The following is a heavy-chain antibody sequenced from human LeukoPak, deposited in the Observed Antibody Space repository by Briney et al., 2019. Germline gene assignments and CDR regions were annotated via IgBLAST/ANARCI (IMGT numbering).Heavy chain of an antibody. CDR2: INWNGGST. CDR1: GFTFDDYG. V-gene: IGHV3-20*01. Sequence: GGSLRLSCAASGFTFDDYGMSWVRQAPGKGLEWVSGINWNGGSTGYADSVKGRFTISRDNAKNSLYLQMNSLRAEDTALYHCARDEAAAAGTLGDAFDIWGQGTMVTVSS. D-gene: IGHD6-13*01. J-gene: IGHJ3*02. CDR3: ARDEAAAAGTLGDAFDI.